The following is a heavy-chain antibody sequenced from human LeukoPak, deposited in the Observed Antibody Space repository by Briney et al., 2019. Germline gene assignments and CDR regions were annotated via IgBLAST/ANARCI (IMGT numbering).Heavy chain of an antibody. CDR3: ARAGYDRITGTKYAFDI. V-gene: IGHV1-69*05. CDR2: IIPIFGTA. CDR1: GGTFSSYA. Sequence: GASVKVSCKASGGTFSSYAISCVRQAPGQGLEWMGGIIPIFGTANYAQKFQGRVTITTDESTSTAYMELSSLRSEDTAVCYCARAGYDRITGTKYAFDIWGQGTMVTVSS. D-gene: IGHD1-7*01. J-gene: IGHJ3*02.